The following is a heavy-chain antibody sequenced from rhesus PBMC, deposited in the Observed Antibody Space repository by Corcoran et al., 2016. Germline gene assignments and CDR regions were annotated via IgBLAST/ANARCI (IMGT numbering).Heavy chain of an antibody. V-gene: IGHV3S5*01. J-gene: IGHJ4*01. D-gene: IGHD3-28*01. Sequence: DVQLGESGGGLVQPGGSLRLSCAASGFTFSSYGMSWVRQAPGKGLEWVSYISNGDVSTDYADSVKGRFTIARDNSKNTLSLQMNSLRAEDTAVYYCAKGRYYYDSGYYKPFDYWGQGVLVTVSS. CDR2: ISNGDVST. CDR3: AKGRYYYDSGYYKPFDY. CDR1: GFTFSSYG.